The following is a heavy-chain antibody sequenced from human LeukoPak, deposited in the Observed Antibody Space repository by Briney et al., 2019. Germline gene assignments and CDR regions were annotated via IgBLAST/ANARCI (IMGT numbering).Heavy chain of an antibody. CDR3: ARARGGSSWYNH. Sequence: SETLSLTCTDSGGSISSYYWSWIRQPPGKGLEWIGYIYYSGSTNYNPSLKSRVTISVDTSKNQFSLKLSSVTAADTAVYYCARARGGSSWYNHWGQGTLVTVSS. CDR1: GGSISSYY. D-gene: IGHD6-13*01. CDR2: IYYSGST. V-gene: IGHV4-59*01. J-gene: IGHJ1*01.